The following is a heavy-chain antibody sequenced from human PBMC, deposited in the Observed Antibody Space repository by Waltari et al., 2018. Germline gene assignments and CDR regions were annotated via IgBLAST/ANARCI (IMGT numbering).Heavy chain of an antibody. V-gene: IGHV3-23*01. CDR2: ISGSGGST. Sequence: EVQLLESGGGLVQTGGSLRLSCAASGFTFSSYAMSWVRQPPGMGLEWVSAISGSGGSTYYADSVKGRFTISRDNSKNTLYLQMNSLRAEDTAVYYCAKEPDMYYYYYMDVWGKGTTVTVSS. D-gene: IGHD3-9*01. CDR3: AKEPDMYYYYYMDV. CDR1: GFTFSSYA. J-gene: IGHJ6*03.